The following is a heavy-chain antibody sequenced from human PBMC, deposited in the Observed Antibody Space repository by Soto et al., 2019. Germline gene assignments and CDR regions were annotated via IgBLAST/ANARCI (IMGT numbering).Heavy chain of an antibody. Sequence: QVHLVQSGAEVKKPGSSVKVSCKYSGGTFRTESINWVRQAPGQGPEWMGGILPFFGTADYAPRFQGRVTITADGATTTDYMELRSLTSQDTAVYFCARGHDYGGNSDAFDVWGQGTMVTVSS. CDR3: ARGHDYGGNSDAFDV. J-gene: IGHJ3*01. V-gene: IGHV1-69*13. D-gene: IGHD4-17*01. CDR1: GGTFRTES. CDR2: ILPFFGTA.